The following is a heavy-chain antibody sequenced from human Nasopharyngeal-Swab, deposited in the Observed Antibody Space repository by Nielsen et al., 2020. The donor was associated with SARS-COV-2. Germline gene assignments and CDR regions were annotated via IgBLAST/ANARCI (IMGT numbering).Heavy chain of an antibody. V-gene: IGHV3-11*01. J-gene: IGHJ6*02. CDR3: ARDRHGDDSRNYYYGMDV. CDR1: GFTFSDYY. Sequence: GGSLRLSCAASGFTFSDYYMSWIRKAQGKGLEWVSYISSSGSTIYYADSVKGRFTISRDNAKKSLYLQMNSLRAEDTAVYYCARDRHGDDSRNYYYGMDVWGQGTTVSVSS. D-gene: IGHD4-23*01. CDR2: ISSSGSTI.